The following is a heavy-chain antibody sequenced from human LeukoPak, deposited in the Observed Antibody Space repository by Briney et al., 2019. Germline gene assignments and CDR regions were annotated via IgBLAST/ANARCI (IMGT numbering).Heavy chain of an antibody. J-gene: IGHJ3*02. CDR1: GFTVSSNY. V-gene: IGHV3-53*01. CDR2: IYSGGST. CDR3: ARVPRGAFDI. D-gene: IGHD3-10*01. Sequence: GGSLRLSCAASGFTVSSNYMSWVRQAPGKELEWVSVIYSGGSTYYADSVKGRFTISRDNSKNTLYLQMNSLRAEDTAVYYCARVPRGAFDIWGQGTMVTVSS.